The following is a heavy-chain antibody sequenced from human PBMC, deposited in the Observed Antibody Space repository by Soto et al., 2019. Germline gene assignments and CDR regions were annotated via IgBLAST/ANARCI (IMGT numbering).Heavy chain of an antibody. CDR2: IYYSGST. V-gene: IGHV4-31*03. Sequence: QVQLQESGPGLVKPSQTLSLTCTVSGGSISSGGYYWSWIRQHPGKGLEGSGYIYYSGSTYYNPSLQGRVTISVDTSKNPFSLKLSSVTAADTAVYYCARDLRFRGFYGMDVWGQGTTVTVSS. D-gene: IGHD3-10*01. J-gene: IGHJ6*02. CDR1: GGSISSGGYY. CDR3: ARDLRFRGFYGMDV.